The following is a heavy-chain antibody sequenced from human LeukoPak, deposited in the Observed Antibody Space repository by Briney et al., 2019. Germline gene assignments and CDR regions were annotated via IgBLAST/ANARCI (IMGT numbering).Heavy chain of an antibody. CDR2: TYYRSKWYN. D-gene: IGHD6-13*01. V-gene: IGHV6-1*01. CDR1: GDSVSSNSAT. CDR3: ARRKAATFGMDV. J-gene: IGHJ6*02. Sequence: SQTLSLSCAISGDSVSSNSATWNWIRQSPSRGLEWLGRTYYRSKWYNDYAVSMKSRITINPDTSKNQFSLQLNSVTPEDTAVYYCARRKAATFGMDVWGQGTTVTVSS.